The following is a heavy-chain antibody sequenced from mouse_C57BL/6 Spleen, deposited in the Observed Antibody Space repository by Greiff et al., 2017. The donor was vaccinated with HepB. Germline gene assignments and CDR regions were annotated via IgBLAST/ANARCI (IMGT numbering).Heavy chain of an antibody. CDR2: ISNGGGST. D-gene: IGHD5-1*01. CDR1: GFTFSDYY. Sequence: EVQGVESGGGLVQPGGSLKLSCAASGFTFSDYYMYWVRQTPEKRLEWVAYISNGGGSTYYPDTVKGRFTISRDNAKNTLYLQMSRLKSEDTAMYYCARTYSYAMDYWGQGTSVTVSS. V-gene: IGHV5-12*01. J-gene: IGHJ4*01. CDR3: ARTYSYAMDY.